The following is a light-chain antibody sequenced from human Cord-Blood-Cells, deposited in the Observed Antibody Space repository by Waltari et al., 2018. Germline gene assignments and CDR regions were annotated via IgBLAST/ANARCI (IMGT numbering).Light chain of an antibody. J-gene: IGKJ1*01. Sequence: DIQMTQSPSTLSASVGDRVTITCRASQSISSWLAWYQQKPGKAPKLLIYKASSLESVVPSRFGGSGSGTEFTLTISSLQPDDFATYYCQQYNSYWTFGQGTKVEIK. V-gene: IGKV1-5*03. CDR2: KAS. CDR3: QQYNSYWT. CDR1: QSISSW.